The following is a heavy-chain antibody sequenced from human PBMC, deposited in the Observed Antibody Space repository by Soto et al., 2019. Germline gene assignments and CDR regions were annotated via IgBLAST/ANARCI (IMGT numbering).Heavy chain of an antibody. CDR3: AQRGGGGYYGVFDY. D-gene: IGHD3-22*01. CDR1: GFTFSTYA. V-gene: IGHV3-23*01. Sequence: PGGSLRLSCATSGFTFSTYAMTWVRQAPGKGLEWVSGVSDSGDTTYYADPVRGRFTISRDNSNNKLYLQMNSLRGDDTAVYYCAQRGGGGYYGVFDYWGRGTLVTVSS. CDR2: VSDSGDTT. J-gene: IGHJ4*02.